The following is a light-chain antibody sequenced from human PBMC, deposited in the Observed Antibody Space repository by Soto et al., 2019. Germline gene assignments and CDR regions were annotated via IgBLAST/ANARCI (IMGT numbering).Light chain of an antibody. CDR1: QSVSSN. Sequence: EIVMTQSPATLSVSPGERATLSCRASQSVSSNLAWYQQKPGQAPRLLIYGASTRAPGIPARFSGSGSGTEFTLTICRLQSEDFAVYYCQRYDNRGGLSFGGGTKVES. V-gene: IGKV3-15*01. CDR2: GAS. J-gene: IGKJ4*01. CDR3: QRYDNRGGLS.